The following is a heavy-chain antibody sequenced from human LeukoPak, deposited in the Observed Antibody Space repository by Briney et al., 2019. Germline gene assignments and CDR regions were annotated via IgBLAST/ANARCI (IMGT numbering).Heavy chain of an antibody. J-gene: IGHJ6*02. CDR3: AKWGPGSPSDGMDF. V-gene: IGHV3-23*01. Sequence: GGSVRLSCAASGFTFSSYAMSWVSQAPGKGLEWVSAISGSGGSTYYADSVKGRFTISRDNSKNTLYLQMNSLRAEDTAVYYCAKWGPGSPSDGMDFWGQGTTVTVSS. D-gene: IGHD3-10*01. CDR1: GFTFSSYA. CDR2: ISGSGGST.